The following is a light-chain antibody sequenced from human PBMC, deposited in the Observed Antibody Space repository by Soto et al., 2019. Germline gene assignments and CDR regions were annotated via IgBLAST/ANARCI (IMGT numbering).Light chain of an antibody. CDR2: QVT. V-gene: IGLV2-14*01. CDR3: NSYTRSKTVI. J-gene: IGLJ2*01. CDR1: TSDVGAHAF. Sequence: QSALTQPASVSGSPGQSITISCSGTTSDVGAHAFVSWYQHHPDKAPKVIIFQVTKRPSGVSDRFSGSKTGNTASLTISGLQAEDEADYYCNSYTRSKTVIFGGGTKLTVL.